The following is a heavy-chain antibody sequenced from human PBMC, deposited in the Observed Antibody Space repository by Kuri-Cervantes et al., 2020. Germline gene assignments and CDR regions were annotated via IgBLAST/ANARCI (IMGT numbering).Heavy chain of an antibody. J-gene: IGHJ3*02. CDR3: ARDARDDAFDI. CDR2: IYYSGST. Sequence: SEPLSLTCTVPGGSISSYYWSWIRQPPGKGLERIGYIYYSGSTNYNPSLKSRVTISVDTSKNQFSLKLSSVTAADTAVYYCARDARDDAFDIWGQGTMVTVSS. V-gene: IGHV4-59*01. CDR1: GGSISSYY.